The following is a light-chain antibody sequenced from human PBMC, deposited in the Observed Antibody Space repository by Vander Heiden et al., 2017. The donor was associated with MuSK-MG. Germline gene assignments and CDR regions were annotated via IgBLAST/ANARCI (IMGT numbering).Light chain of an antibody. CDR2: AAS. V-gene: IGKV1-39*01. Sequence: SQMTQSPSSLSASVGDRVTITCRASQSISSYLNWYQQKPGKAPKLLIYAASNLQSGVPSRFSGSGSGTDFTLTISRLQPEDFATYYCQQSNSTPRTFGQGTKVEIK. J-gene: IGKJ2*02. CDR3: QQSNSTPRT. CDR1: QSISSY.